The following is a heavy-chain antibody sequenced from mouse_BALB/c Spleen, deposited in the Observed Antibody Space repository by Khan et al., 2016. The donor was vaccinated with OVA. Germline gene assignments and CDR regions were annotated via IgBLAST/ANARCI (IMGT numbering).Heavy chain of an antibody. J-gene: IGHJ2*01. CDR1: GYTFTSYW. V-gene: IGHV1S81*02. Sequence: VQLQQSGAELVKAGASVKMSCKASGYTFTSYWMHWVKQRLGQGLEWFAETNPTNGRTYYNEKFKSKATLTVDKSSSTAYMLLSCRTFEDSAVYYCARIKKIVATYFDYWGQGTTLTVSS. D-gene: IGHD1-1*01. CDR3: ARIKKIVATYFDY. CDR2: TNPTNGRT.